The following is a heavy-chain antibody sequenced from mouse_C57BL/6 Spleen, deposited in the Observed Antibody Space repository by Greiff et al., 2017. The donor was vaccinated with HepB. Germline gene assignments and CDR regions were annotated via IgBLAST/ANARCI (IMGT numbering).Heavy chain of an antibody. V-gene: IGHV1-80*01. CDR1: GYAFSSYW. CDR3: ARWDYYGSSWGFAY. CDR2: IYPGDGDT. Sequence: VQLQQSGAELVKPGASVKISCKASGYAFSSYWMNWVKQRPGKGLEWIGQIYPGDGDTNYNGKFKGKATLTADKSSSTAYMQLSSLTSEDSAVYFCARWDYYGSSWGFAYWGQGTLVTVSA. D-gene: IGHD1-1*01. J-gene: IGHJ3*01.